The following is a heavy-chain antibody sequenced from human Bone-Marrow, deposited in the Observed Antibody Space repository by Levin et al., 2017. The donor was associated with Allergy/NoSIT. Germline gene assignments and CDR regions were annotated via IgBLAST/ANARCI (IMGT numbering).Heavy chain of an antibody. V-gene: IGHV3-21*06. J-gene: IGHJ6*02. CDR1: GLSFSNYD. CDR2: ISGGSSRI. D-gene: IGHD3-16*01. CDR3: ASWAMFYYDGSDFDYFYYGMDV. Sequence: SCAASGLSFSNYDMNWVRQAPGKGLEWVSSISGGSSRIYYADSVQGRFTISRDNAKNSLYLQMNSLRVEDTAVYYCASWAMFYYDGSDFDYFYYGMDVWGQGTTVTVSS.